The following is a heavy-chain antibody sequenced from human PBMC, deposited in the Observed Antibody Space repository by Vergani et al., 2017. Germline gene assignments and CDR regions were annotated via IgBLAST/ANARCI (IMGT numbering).Heavy chain of an antibody. CDR3: AAQWEQQYYFDY. CDR1: GGSISSGGYS. D-gene: IGHD1-26*01. V-gene: IGHV4-30-2*01. CDR2: IYHSGST. J-gene: IGHJ4*02. Sequence: QLQLQESGSGLVKPSRTLSLTCAVSGGSISSGGYSWSWIRQPPGKGLEWIGYIYHSGSTYYNPSLKSRVTISVDRSKNQFSLKLSSVTAADTAVYYCAAQWEQQYYFDYWGQGTLVTVSS.